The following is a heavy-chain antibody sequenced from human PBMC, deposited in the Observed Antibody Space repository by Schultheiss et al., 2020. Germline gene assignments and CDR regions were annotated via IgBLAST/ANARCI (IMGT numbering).Heavy chain of an antibody. Sequence: GESLKISCAASGFTFSSSAMHWVRQAPGKGLEWVAVISYDGTKKYYADSVRGRFTISRDNSKNTQYLQMNSLTTEDTAVYYCASRFTTPHLPDYWGQGTLVTVSS. V-gene: IGHV3-30*01. D-gene: IGHD2-15*01. CDR1: GFTFSSSA. J-gene: IGHJ4*02. CDR2: ISYDGTKK. CDR3: ASRFTTPHLPDY.